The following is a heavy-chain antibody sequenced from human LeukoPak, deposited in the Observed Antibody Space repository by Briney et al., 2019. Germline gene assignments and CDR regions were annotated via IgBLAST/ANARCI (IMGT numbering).Heavy chain of an antibody. CDR1: GFTFSNYG. CDR2: ISGAGP. D-gene: IGHD4-17*01. V-gene: IGHV3-23*01. CDR3: ARDPNGNYVGAFDFQR. J-gene: IGHJ1*01. Sequence: PGGSLRLSCAASGFTFSNYGLTWVRQAPGGGLEWVSSISGAGPYYADSVKGRFSISRDNYKNTLYLQMNSLRADDTAVYYCARDPNGNYVGAFDFQRWGQGTLVTVSS.